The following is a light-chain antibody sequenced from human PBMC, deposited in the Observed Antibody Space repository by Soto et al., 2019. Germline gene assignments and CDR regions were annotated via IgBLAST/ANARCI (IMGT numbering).Light chain of an antibody. CDR2: DVT. J-gene: IGLJ1*01. V-gene: IGLV2-11*01. CDR3: SSYAGSYTWI. CDR1: SSDVGGYNY. Sequence: QSALTQPASVSGSPGQSITISCTGTSSDVGGYNYVSWFQQHPGKAPQLLIYDVTKRPSGVPDRFSGSKSGNTAALTISGLQAEDEAEYFCSSYAGSYTWIFGSGTKVTVL.